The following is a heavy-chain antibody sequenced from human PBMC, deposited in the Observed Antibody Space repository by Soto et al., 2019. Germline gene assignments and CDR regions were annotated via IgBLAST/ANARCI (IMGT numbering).Heavy chain of an antibody. CDR3: VKDMAYGGNSGPFDS. Sequence: EVQLVESGGVVVQPGGSLRLSCAGSGFSFDDYTMHWVRQGPGMGLEWVSLIRWDGGVIHYVDAVKGRFTITRDNSENALYLQMNRLRTEDTSLYYCVKDMAYGGNSGPFDSWGQETLVAVSS. V-gene: IGHV3-43*01. CDR1: GFSFDDYT. CDR2: IRWDGGVI. J-gene: IGHJ4*02. D-gene: IGHD4-17*01.